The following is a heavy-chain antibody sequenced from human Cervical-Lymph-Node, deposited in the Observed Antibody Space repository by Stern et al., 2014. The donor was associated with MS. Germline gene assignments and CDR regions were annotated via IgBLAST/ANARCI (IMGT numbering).Heavy chain of an antibody. J-gene: IGHJ6*02. CDR1: VGSISSYY. D-gene: IGHD4-17*01. CDR3: ARDPGYGDYYYSGMDV. V-gene: IGHV4-59*12. Sequence: QLQLQESGPRLVKPSETLSLTCTVSVGSISSYYWTWLRQSPGKGLEWIGYINYSGATDYNPSLKSRVSISVDTSKNQFSRKLRSVTAADTAVYYCARDPGYGDYYYSGMDVWGQGTTVTVSS. CDR2: INYSGAT.